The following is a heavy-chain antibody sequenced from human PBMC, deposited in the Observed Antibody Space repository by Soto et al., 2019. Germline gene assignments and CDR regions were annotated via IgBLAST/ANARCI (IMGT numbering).Heavy chain of an antibody. V-gene: IGHV3-23*01. CDR3: AQDLDYPRDQFHY. Sequence: EVQLLESGGGLVQPGGSLRLSCTASGFTFTYYAFSWVRQAPGKGLEWVSAISANGQGIYYADSVRGRFTISRDNSKNTVFLHMDSLRAEDTAVYYCAQDLDYPRDQFHYGGQGTLVTVS. CDR1: GFTFTYYA. CDR2: ISANGQGI. J-gene: IGHJ4*02. D-gene: IGHD2-2*01.